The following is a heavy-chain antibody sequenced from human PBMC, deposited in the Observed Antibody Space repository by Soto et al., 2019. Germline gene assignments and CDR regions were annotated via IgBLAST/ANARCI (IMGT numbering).Heavy chain of an antibody. CDR1: GDSVSESSVS. Sequence: SQTLSLTCAISGDSVSESSVSWNWIRQSPSRGLEWLGRTNYGSKWSYAYAESVRSRVTIAMHTSKNQFSLKLTSATAADTALYYCSRGGHYYHSMIWGPGTLVTVSS. V-gene: IGHV6-1*01. CDR2: TNYGSKWSY. J-gene: IGHJ4*02. D-gene: IGHD3-22*01. CDR3: SRGGHYYHSMI.